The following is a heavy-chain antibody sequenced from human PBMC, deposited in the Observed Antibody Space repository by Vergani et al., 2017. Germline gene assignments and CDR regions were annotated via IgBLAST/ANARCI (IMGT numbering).Heavy chain of an antibody. CDR2: IYYSGST. J-gene: IGHJ3*02. CDR3: ARFTRNKAPLRAFDI. V-gene: IGHV4-59*01. Sequence: QVQLQEPGPGLVKPSETLSLTCTVPGGSISSYYWSWIRQPPGKGLEWIGYIYYSGSTNYNPSLKSRVTISVDTSKNQFSLKLSSVIAADTAVYYCARFTRNKAPLRAFDIWGQGTMVTVSS. D-gene: IGHD2/OR15-2a*01. CDR1: GGSISSYY.